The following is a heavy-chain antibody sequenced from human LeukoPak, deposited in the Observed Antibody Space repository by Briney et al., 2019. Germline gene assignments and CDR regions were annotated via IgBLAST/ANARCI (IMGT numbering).Heavy chain of an antibody. CDR3: ARGRTTVVGY. CDR2: SYYSGST. Sequence: PSETLSLTCTVSGGSISSSSYYWGWIRQPPGKGLEWIGSSYYSGSTYYNPSLKSRVTISVDTSKNQFSLKLSSVTAADTAVYYCARGRTTVVGYWGQGTLVTVSS. V-gene: IGHV4-39*07. J-gene: IGHJ4*02. CDR1: GGSISSSSYY. D-gene: IGHD4-23*01.